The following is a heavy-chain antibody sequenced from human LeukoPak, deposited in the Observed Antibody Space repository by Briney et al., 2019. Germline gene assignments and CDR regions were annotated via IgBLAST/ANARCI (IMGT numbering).Heavy chain of an antibody. CDR1: GFTFSSYG. CDR2: ISYDGTNK. V-gene: IGHV3-30*03. D-gene: IGHD3-22*01. CDR3: ARTYFHSSGGGLFDS. Sequence: PGGSLRLSCAASGFTFSSYGMHWVRQAPGKGLEWVAVISYDGTNKYYVDSVRGRFTVSRDTSKNTLFLQMNSLRTEDTAVYYCARTYFHSSGGGLFDSWGQGTLVTVSS. J-gene: IGHJ4*02.